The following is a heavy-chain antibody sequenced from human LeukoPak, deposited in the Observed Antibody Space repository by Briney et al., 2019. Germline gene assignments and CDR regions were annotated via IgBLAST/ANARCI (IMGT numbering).Heavy chain of an antibody. D-gene: IGHD2-2*01. CDR2: IRYDGSNK. CDR1: GFTFSNYG. V-gene: IGHV3-30*02. Sequence: PGGSLRLSCAASGFTFSNYGMHWVRQAPGKGLEWVAFIRYDGSNKYYADSVKGRFTISRDNSKNTLYLQMNSLRAEDTAVYYCAKAYAATSTPRNFDYWGQGTLVTVSS. CDR3: AKAYAATSTPRNFDY. J-gene: IGHJ4*02.